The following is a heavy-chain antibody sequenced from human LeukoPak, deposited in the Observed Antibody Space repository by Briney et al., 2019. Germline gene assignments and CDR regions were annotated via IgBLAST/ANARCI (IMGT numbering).Heavy chain of an antibody. CDR2: INHSGST. D-gene: IGHD3-10*01. V-gene: IGHV4-34*01. CDR3: ARSPYYYGSGSYGY. J-gene: IGHJ4*02. Sequence: SETLSPTCAVYGGSFSGYYWSWIRQPPGKGLEWIGEINHSGSTNYNPSLKSRVTISVDTSKNQFSLKLSSVTAADTAVYYCARSPYYYGSGSYGYWGQGTLVTVSS. CDR1: GGSFSGYY.